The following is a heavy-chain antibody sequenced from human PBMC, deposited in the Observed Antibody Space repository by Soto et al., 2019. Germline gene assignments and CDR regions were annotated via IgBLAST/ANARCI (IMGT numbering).Heavy chain of an antibody. CDR2: INAGDGST. CDR1: GYTFTSYA. Sequence: ASVKVSCKASGYTFTSYALHWLRQAPGQGLEWMGWINAGDGSTKYSEHFQGRVTITLDTSATTVFVELTGLKSEDTAIYCCARTEWFPPYFDYWGHGSLVTVSS. V-gene: IGHV1-3*01. D-gene: IGHD3-3*01. J-gene: IGHJ4*03. CDR3: ARTEWFPPYFDY.